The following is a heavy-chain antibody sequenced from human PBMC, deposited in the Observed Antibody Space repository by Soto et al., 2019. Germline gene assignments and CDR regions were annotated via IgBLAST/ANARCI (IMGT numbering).Heavy chain of an antibody. CDR1: GGSISSYY. CDR3: ARALSSCSSTSCYRYYYYYMDV. Sequence: TSETLSLTCTVSGGSISSYYWSWIRQPPGKGLEWIGYIYYSGSTNYNPSLKSRVTISVDTSKNQFSLKLSSVTAADTAVYYCARALSSCSSTSCYRYYYYYMDVWGKGTTVTVSS. V-gene: IGHV4-59*01. D-gene: IGHD2-2*01. J-gene: IGHJ6*03. CDR2: IYYSGST.